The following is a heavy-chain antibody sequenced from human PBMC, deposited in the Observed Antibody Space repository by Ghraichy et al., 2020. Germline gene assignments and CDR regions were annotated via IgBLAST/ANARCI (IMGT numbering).Heavy chain of an antibody. CDR3: AKEGQRGSYGARPYLDH. V-gene: IGHV3-30*18. D-gene: IGHD3-16*01. J-gene: IGHJ4*02. Sequence: GGSLRLSCGASGFIFSNYGIHWVRQAPGKWLEWVASISYDGSSKYYTNSVKGRFTISRDNSQDTLHLQMGSLRPDDTAVYYCAKEGQRGSYGARPYLDHWGQGILVTVSS. CDR2: ISYDGSSK. CDR1: GFIFSNYG.